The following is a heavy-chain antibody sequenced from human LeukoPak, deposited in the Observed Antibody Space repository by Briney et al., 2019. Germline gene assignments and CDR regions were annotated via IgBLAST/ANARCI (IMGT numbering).Heavy chain of an antibody. CDR1: GGSISSYY. Sequence: KPSETLSLTCTVSGGSISSYYWSWLRQPPGKGLEWIGYIYYSGSTNHSPSLKSRIIISVDASKNQFSLKLSSVTAADTAVYYCARGPNSKYFDNWGQGTLVTVSS. V-gene: IGHV4-59*13. CDR3: ARGPNSKYFDN. J-gene: IGHJ4*02. CDR2: IYYSGST.